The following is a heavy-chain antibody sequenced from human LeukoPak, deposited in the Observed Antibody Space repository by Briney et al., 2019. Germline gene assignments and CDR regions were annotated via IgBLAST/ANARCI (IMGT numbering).Heavy chain of an antibody. CDR2: IDHSGST. J-gene: IGHJ4*02. CDR3: ARDLHSSSTDY. CDR1: GYSISSGYY. V-gene: IGHV4-38-2*02. D-gene: IGHD6-6*01. Sequence: SETLSLTCTVSGYSISSGYYWGWIRQPPGKGLEWTGSIDHSGSTYYNPSLKSRVTISVDTSKNQFSLKLSSVTAADTAVYYCARDLHSSSTDYWGQGTLVTVSS.